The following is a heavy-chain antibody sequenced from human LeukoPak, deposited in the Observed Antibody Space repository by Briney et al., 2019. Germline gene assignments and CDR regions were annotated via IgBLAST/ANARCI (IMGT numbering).Heavy chain of an antibody. CDR3: ARVGYTGTWYSSPPFGY. J-gene: IGHJ4*02. Sequence: GGSLRLSCAASGFTFSSYAMSWVCQAPGKGLEWVSAISGSGGSTYYADSVKGRFTISRDNSKNTLYLQMSSLRAEDTAVYYCARVGYTGTWYSSPPFGYWGQGTLVTVSS. V-gene: IGHV3-23*01. CDR1: GFTFSSYA. D-gene: IGHD6-13*01. CDR2: ISGSGGST.